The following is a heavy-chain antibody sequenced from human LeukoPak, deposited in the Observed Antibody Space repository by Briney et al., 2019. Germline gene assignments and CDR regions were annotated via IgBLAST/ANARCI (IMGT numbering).Heavy chain of an antibody. CDR3: AKDRASGSGSYSYRGFDY. D-gene: IGHD6-19*01. CDR1: GFTFSNYA. Sequence: GGSLRLSCAASGFTFSNYAMSWVRQAPGRGLEWVSAISGSGDYTKYADSVKGRSTISRDNSKNTLYLQMNSLRAEDTAVYYCAKDRASGSGSYSYRGFDYWGQGTLVTVSS. J-gene: IGHJ4*02. CDR2: ISGSGDYT. V-gene: IGHV3-23*01.